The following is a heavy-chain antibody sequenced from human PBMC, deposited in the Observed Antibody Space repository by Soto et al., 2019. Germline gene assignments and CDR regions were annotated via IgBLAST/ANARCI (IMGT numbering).Heavy chain of an antibody. Sequence: SETLSLTCAVYGGSFSGYYWSWIRQPPGKGLEWIGEINHSGSTNYNPSLKSRVTISVDTSKNQFSLKLSSVTAADTALYYCARGRGYSYGEYYYYYMDVWGKGTTVTVSS. J-gene: IGHJ6*03. CDR1: GGSFSGYY. D-gene: IGHD5-18*01. CDR3: ARGRGYSYGEYYYYYMDV. CDR2: INHSGST. V-gene: IGHV4-34*01.